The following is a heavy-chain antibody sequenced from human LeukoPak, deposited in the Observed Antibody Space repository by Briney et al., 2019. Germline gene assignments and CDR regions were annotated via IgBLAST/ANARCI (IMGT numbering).Heavy chain of an antibody. CDR1: GGSVNSGGYS. CDR3: ARSSITLDV. J-gene: IGHJ6*02. Sequence: PSETLSLTCTVSGGSVNSGGYSWSWSRQPPGKGLEWIRNIYQSGNTYYSPSLESRVTMSVDRSKNQFSLSLTSVTAADTAVYYCARSSITLDVWGQGTTVTVSS. CDR2: IYQSGNT. D-gene: IGHD5-12*01. V-gene: IGHV4-30-2*01.